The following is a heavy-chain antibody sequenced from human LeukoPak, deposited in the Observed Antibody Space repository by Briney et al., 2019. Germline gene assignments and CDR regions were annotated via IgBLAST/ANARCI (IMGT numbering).Heavy chain of an antibody. D-gene: IGHD3-16*02. CDR3: ARSRMIMFGGVIVPEYYFDY. J-gene: IGHJ4*02. Sequence: PSETLSLTCTVSGGSISSYYWSWIRQPAGKGLEWIGRIYTSGSTNYNPSLKSRVTMSVDTSKNQFSLKLSSVTAADTAVYYCARSRMIMFGGVIVPEYYFDYWGQGTLVTVSS. V-gene: IGHV4-4*07. CDR2: IYTSGST. CDR1: GGSISSYY.